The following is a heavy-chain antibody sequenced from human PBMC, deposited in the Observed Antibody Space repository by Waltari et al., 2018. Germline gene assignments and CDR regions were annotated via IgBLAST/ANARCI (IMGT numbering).Heavy chain of an antibody. D-gene: IGHD3-10*01. J-gene: IGHJ4*02. V-gene: IGHV1-2*06. Sequence: QVQLVQSGAEVTKPGASVKVSCKASGYTYTGYYMHWVRQAPGQGLEWMGRINPNSGGTNYAQKFQGRVTMTRDTSISTAYMELSRLRSDDTAVYYCARAMVRGVNNDYWGQGTLVTVSS. CDR3: ARAMVRGVNNDY. CDR1: GYTYTGYY. CDR2: INPNSGGT.